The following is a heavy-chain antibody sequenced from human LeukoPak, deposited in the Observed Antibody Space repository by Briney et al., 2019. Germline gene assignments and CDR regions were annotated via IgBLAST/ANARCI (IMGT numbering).Heavy chain of an antibody. D-gene: IGHD6-6*01. Sequence: PSETLSLTCTVSGGSISSYYWSWIRQSPGKGLEWIGYVYYSGSTNYNPSLKSRITISVDTSKNQFSLKLSSVTAADTAVYYCARYGIAARPTDYWGQGTLVTVSS. CDR2: VYYSGST. CDR3: ARYGIAARPTDY. J-gene: IGHJ4*02. V-gene: IGHV4-59*08. CDR1: GGSISSYY.